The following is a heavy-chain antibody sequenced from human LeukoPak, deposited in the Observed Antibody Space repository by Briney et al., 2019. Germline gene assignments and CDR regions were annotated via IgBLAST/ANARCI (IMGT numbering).Heavy chain of an antibody. V-gene: IGHV4-34*01. CDR3: ASGVCSSTSCWPSGWFYP. J-gene: IGHJ5*02. CDR1: GGSFSGYY. CDR2: INHSGST. Sequence: SETLSLTCAVYGGSFSGYYWSWIRQPPGKGGEGMGEINHSGSTNYNPSRKSRVTISVDTSKNQYSLKLTFVTDAHPAVYYCASGVCSSTSCWPSGWFYPWGQGTLVTVSS. D-gene: IGHD2-2*01.